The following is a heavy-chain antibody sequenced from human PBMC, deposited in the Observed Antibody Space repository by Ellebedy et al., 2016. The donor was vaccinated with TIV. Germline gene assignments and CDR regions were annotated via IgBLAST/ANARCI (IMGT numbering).Heavy chain of an antibody. CDR1: GGSVSSGNHY. Sequence: SETLSLTCTVSGGSVSSGNHYWSWIRQPPGKGLEWIGHIYYSGSTNHNPSLRSRIIISVDTSKNQFSLKLSSVTAADTAKYYCALTVRVTRGRGYFQHWGQGTLVTVSS. J-gene: IGHJ1*01. CDR2: IYYSGST. D-gene: IGHD3-10*01. V-gene: IGHV4-61*01. CDR3: ALTVRVTRGRGYFQH.